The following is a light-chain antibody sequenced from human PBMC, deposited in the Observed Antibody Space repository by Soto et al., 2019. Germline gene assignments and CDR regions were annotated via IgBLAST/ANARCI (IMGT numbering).Light chain of an antibody. CDR1: QSVSNNY. J-gene: IGKJ1*01. V-gene: IGKV3-20*01. CDR2: GAS. Sequence: EIVFTQSPGTLSLTPGERATLSCRASQSVSNNYLAWYQQKPGQAPRLLIYGASNRATGIPDRFSGSGSGTDFTLTSSRLEPEDFAVYYCQQYGSSGTFGQGAKVDIK. CDR3: QQYGSSGT.